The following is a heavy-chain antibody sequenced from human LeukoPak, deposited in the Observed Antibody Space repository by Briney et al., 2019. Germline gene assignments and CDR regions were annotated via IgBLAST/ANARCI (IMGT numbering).Heavy chain of an antibody. CDR1: GGSFSGYY. J-gene: IGHJ6*03. V-gene: IGHV4-34*01. D-gene: IGHD6-13*01. CDR2: INHSGST. CDR3: ARDSSSWYLGYYYYMDV. Sequence: PSETLSLTCAVYGGSFSGYYWSWIRQPPGKGLEWIGEINHSGSTNYNPSLKSRVTMSVDTSKNQFSLKLSSVTAADTAVYYCARDSSSWYLGYYYYMDVWGKGTTVTISS.